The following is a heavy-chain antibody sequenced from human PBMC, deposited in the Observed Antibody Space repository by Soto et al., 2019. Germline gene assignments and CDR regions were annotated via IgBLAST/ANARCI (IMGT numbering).Heavy chain of an antibody. D-gene: IGHD4-17*01. Sequence: QVQLVESGGGVVQPGRSLRLSCAASGFTFSSYGMHWVRQAPGKGLEWVAVISYDGSNKYYADCVKGRFTISRDNSKNTLYLQMNSLRAEDTAVYYCAKDQAMTTKNHDAFDIWGQGTMVTVSS. J-gene: IGHJ3*02. CDR3: AKDQAMTTKNHDAFDI. V-gene: IGHV3-30*18. CDR2: ISYDGSNK. CDR1: GFTFSSYG.